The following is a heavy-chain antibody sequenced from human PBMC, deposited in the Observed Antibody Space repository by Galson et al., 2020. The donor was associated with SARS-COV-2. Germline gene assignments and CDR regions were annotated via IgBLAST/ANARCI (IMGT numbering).Heavy chain of an antibody. CDR3: ARSAYGGYLSYFDF. CDR1: GFTFSSYA. CDR2: ISYDGSNK. V-gene: IGHV3-30*04. Sequence: GGSLRLSCAASGFTFSSYAMHWVRQAPGKGLEWVAVISYDGSNKYYADSVKGRFTISRDNSKNTLYLQMNSLRAEDTAVYYCARSAYGGYLSYFDFWGQGTLVTVSS. D-gene: IGHD5-12*01. J-gene: IGHJ4*02.